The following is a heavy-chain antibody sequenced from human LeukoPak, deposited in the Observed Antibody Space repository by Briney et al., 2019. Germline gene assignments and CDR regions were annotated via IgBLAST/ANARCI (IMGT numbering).Heavy chain of an antibody. J-gene: IGHJ5*02. CDR3: ARGGWSLGYCSSSSCLDWFDP. D-gene: IGHD2-2*01. CDR2: INPNSGGT. CDR1: RYTFTDYY. Sequence: ASVKVSCKASRYTFTDYYMHWVRQAPGQGLEWMGWINPNSGGTNYAQKFQGRVTMTRDTSISTAYMELSRLRSDDTAVYYCARGGWSLGYCSSSSCLDWFDPWGQGTLVTVSS. V-gene: IGHV1-2*02.